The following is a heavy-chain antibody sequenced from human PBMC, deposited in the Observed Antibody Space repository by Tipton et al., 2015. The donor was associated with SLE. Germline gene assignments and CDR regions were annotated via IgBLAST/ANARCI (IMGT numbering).Heavy chain of an antibody. D-gene: IGHD2-21*02. CDR2: IYSGGST. J-gene: IGHJ4*02. CDR1: GFTVSSNY. Sequence: GSLRLSCAASGFTVSSNYMSWVRQAPGKGLEWVSVIYSGGSTYYADSVKGRFTISRDNAKNSLYLQMNSLRAEDTAVYYCARKSRLDYWGQGTLVTVSS. CDR3: ARKSRLDY. V-gene: IGHV3-53*01.